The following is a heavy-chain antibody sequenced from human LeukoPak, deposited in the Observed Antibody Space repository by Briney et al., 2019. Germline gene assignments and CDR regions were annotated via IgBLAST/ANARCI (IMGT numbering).Heavy chain of an antibody. Sequence: ASVKVSCKTSGYTFTDYYIHWVRQAPGQGLEWMGWINPNSGDTNYAQKLQGRVTMTTDTSTSTAYMELRSLRSDDTAVYYCARLNSYGHYYYYYYMDVWGKGTTVTISS. CDR1: GYTFTDYY. CDR3: ARLNSYGHYYYYYYMDV. J-gene: IGHJ6*03. CDR2: INPNSGDT. D-gene: IGHD5-18*01. V-gene: IGHV1-2*02.